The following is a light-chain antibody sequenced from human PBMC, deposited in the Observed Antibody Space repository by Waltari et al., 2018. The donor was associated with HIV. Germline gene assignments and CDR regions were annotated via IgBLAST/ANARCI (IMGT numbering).Light chain of an antibody. V-gene: IGKV3-20*01. CDR1: QSVSSSY. CDR3: QQYGDSSIT. J-gene: IGKJ5*01. Sequence: IVLTQSPGTLCLSPGERATLSCRASQSVSSSYVAWYRQRPGQAPRLLIHGASSRATGIPDRFSVSGSGTDFTLTISRLEPEDFAVYYCQQYGDSSITFGQGTRLEIK. CDR2: GAS.